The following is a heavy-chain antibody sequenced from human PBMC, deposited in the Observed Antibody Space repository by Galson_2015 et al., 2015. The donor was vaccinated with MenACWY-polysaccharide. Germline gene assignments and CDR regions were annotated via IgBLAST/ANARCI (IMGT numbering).Heavy chain of an antibody. V-gene: IGHV2-5*02. Sequence: PALVKPTQPLTLPCTFSGFSLSTSGVGVGWIRQPPGKALEWLELIYWDDDKRYSPSLKSRLTITKDTSKNQVVLTMTNMDPVDTATYYCAHSEWTGGAAAGNWFDPWGQGTLVTVSS. J-gene: IGHJ5*02. CDR1: GFSLSTSGVG. CDR2: IYWDDDK. D-gene: IGHD6-13*01. CDR3: AHSEWTGGAAAGNWFDP.